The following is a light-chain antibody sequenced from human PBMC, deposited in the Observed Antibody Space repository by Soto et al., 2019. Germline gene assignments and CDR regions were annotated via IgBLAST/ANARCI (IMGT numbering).Light chain of an antibody. V-gene: IGLV2-14*01. CDR3: SSYTSSTTSVV. J-gene: IGLJ2*01. Sequence: QSALTQPASVSGSPGQSITISCGGTSSDVGTYNYVSWYQQHPGKAPKLMIYDVTNRPSGVSDRFSGSKSGNTASLTISGLQAEDEADYYCSSYTSSTTSVVFGGGTKLTVL. CDR2: DVT. CDR1: SSDVGTYNY.